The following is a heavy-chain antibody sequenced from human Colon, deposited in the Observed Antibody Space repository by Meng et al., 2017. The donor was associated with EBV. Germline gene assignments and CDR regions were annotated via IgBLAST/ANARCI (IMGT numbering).Heavy chain of an antibody. J-gene: IGHJ4*02. CDR1: GGPFSGFY. D-gene: IGHD3-22*01. CDR2: IDDSGNI. Sequence: VQLQEWGPGLVKPSETLSLTCTVYGGPFSGFYWTWISQSPGKGLEWIGEIDDSGNIIYNPSLKSRVTISGDTSKNQFSLNVSSVTAADTAVYYCARSRWLLLQLWGQGTLVTVSS. V-gene: IGHV4-34*01. CDR3: ARSRWLLLQL.